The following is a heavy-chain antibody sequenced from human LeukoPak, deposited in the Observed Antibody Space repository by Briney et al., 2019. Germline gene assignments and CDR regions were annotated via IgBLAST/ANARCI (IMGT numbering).Heavy chain of an antibody. CDR2: ISAYNGNT. Sequence: GASVKDSCKASGYTFTSYGISWVRQAPGQGLEWMGWISAYNGNTNYAQKLQGRVTMTTDTSTSTAYMELRSLRSDDTAVYYCARDLGYDFWSGYHRPYYFDYWGQGTLVTVSS. CDR1: GYTFTSYG. CDR3: ARDLGYDFWSGYHRPYYFDY. D-gene: IGHD3-3*01. V-gene: IGHV1-18*01. J-gene: IGHJ4*02.